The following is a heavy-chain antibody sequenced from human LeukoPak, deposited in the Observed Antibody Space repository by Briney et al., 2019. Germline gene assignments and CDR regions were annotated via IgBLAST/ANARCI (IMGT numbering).Heavy chain of an antibody. CDR1: GFTFSNYW. V-gene: IGHV3-7*01. CDR2: INQEGSES. J-gene: IGHJ2*01. D-gene: IGHD2/OR15-2a*01. CDR3: ARDQGSMILLPTTNWYFHL. Sequence: PGGSLRLSCAASGFTFSNYWMRWVRQAPGKGLEWVANINQEGSESYYLVSVKVLFPISRDNAKHSLYLPINSLRADDTAVYYCARDQGSMILLPTTNWYFHLWGRGTLVTVSS.